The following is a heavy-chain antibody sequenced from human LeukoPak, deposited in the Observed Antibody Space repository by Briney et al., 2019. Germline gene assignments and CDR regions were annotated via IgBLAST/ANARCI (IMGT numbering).Heavy chain of an antibody. J-gene: IGHJ3*01. CDR1: GGSFSDYN. CDR2: INHSGRT. D-gene: IGHD2-8*01. V-gene: IGHV4-34*01. Sequence: PSETLSLTCAAYGGSFSDYNWTWIRQPPGKGLEWIGEINHSGRTNYNPSLKSRVTISVDTSKNQFSLKLSSVTAADTAVYYCARGRWCSYWGQGTTVTVSS. CDR3: ARGRWCSY.